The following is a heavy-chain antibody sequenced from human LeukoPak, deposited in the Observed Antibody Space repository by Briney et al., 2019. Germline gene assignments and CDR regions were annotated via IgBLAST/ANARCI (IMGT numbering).Heavy chain of an antibody. CDR1: GYTFTSYA. CDR2: ISAGNGNT. CDR3: ARDSGSGNNDY. Sequence: ASVKVSCKASGYTFTSYAIHWARQAPGQRLEWMGWISAGNGNTKYSQNFQGRVTFISNTSATTAFMELSSLRSEDAAVYYCARDSGSGNNDYWGQGPLVTVSS. V-gene: IGHV1-3*01. D-gene: IGHD1-26*01. J-gene: IGHJ4*02.